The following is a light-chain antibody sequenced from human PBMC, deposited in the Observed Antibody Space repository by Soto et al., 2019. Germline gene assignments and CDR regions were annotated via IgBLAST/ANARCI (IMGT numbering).Light chain of an antibody. CDR3: QQYNDWPPIT. Sequence: EIVLTQSPGTLSLSPGERATLSCRASQSVSSNLAWYQQKPGQAPRLLIYAASTRATGIPARFSGSGSGTEFTLTISSLQSEDFAVYYCQQYNDWPPITFGLGTRLEIK. V-gene: IGKV3-15*01. CDR1: QSVSSN. J-gene: IGKJ5*01. CDR2: AAS.